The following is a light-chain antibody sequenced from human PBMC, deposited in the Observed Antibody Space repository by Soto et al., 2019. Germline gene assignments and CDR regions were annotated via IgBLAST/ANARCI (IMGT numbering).Light chain of an antibody. CDR1: SSNIGSNT. V-gene: IGLV1-44*01. Sequence: QSVLTQPPSASGTPGQRVTISCSGSSSNIGSNTVSWYQQLPGTAPKVLIYSSDQRPSGVPDRFSGSKSGTSASLAISGLQSEDEADYYCAAWDDSLRGVVFGGGTKVTVL. J-gene: IGLJ2*01. CDR3: AAWDDSLRGVV. CDR2: SSD.